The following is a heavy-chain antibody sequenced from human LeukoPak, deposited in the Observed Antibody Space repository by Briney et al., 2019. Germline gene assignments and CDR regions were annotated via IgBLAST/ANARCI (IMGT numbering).Heavy chain of an antibody. Sequence: SETLSLTCAVSGYSISSGYYWGWIRQPPGKGLEWIGSIYHSGSTYYNPSLKSRVTISVDTSKNQFSLKLSSVTAADTAVYYCARLEWYSSGWYPLHYALDIWGQGTMVTVSS. J-gene: IGHJ3*02. CDR3: ARLEWYSSGWYPLHYALDI. D-gene: IGHD6-19*01. V-gene: IGHV4-38-2*01. CDR1: GYSISSGYY. CDR2: IYHSGST.